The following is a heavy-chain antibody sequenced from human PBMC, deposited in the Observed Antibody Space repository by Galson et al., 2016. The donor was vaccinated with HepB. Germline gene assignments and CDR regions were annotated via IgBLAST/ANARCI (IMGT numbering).Heavy chain of an antibody. V-gene: IGHV3-33*01. Sequence: SLRLSCAASGFTFSNNGMDWVRQAPGKGLEWVAVIWYDGSEKYYADSVKGRFTISRDDSKNTLFLQMDSLRGDDTAVYYCARDIGNCRYGSCSITLDYWGQGTLVTVSS. D-gene: IGHD2-15*01. CDR2: IWYDGSEK. CDR3: ARDIGNCRYGSCSITLDY. J-gene: IGHJ4*02. CDR1: GFTFSNNG.